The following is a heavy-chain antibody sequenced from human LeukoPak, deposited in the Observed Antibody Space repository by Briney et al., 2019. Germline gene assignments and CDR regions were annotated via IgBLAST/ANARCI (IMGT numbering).Heavy chain of an antibody. Sequence: SVKVSCKASGYTFTGYYMHWVRQAPGQGLEWMGWINPNSGGTNYAQKFQGRVTMTRDTSISTAYMELSRLRSDDTAVYYCARGISYDSSGYYPYWGQGTLVTVSS. D-gene: IGHD3-22*01. CDR2: INPNSGGT. J-gene: IGHJ4*02. V-gene: IGHV1-2*02. CDR3: ARGISYDSSGYYPY. CDR1: GYTFTGYY.